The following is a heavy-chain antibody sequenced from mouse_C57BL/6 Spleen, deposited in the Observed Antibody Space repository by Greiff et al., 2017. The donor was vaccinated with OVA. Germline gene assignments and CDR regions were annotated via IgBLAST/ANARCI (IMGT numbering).Heavy chain of an antibody. V-gene: IGHV1-52*01. Sequence: QVQLQQPGAELVRPGSSVKLSCKASGYTFTSYWMHWVKQRPIQGLEWIGNIDPSDSETHYNQKFKDKATLTVDKSSSTAYMQLSSLTSEDSAVYYCARSSIYYDYPFYAMDYWGQGTSVTVSS. CDR3: ARSSIYYDYPFYAMDY. CDR2: IDPSDSET. J-gene: IGHJ4*01. CDR1: GYTFTSYW. D-gene: IGHD2-4*01.